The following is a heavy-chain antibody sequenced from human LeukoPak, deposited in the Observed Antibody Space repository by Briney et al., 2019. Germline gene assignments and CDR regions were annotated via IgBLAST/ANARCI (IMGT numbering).Heavy chain of an antibody. V-gene: IGHV3-23*01. J-gene: IGHJ4*02. D-gene: IGHD3-22*01. CDR1: GFTFSSYA. CDR3: AKYPRANYDSSGYYFVY. Sequence: GSLRLSCAASGFTFSSYAMCWVRQAPGKGLEWVSAISGSGGSTYYADSVKGRFTISRDNSKNTLYLQMNSLRAEDTAVYYCAKYPRANYDSSGYYFVYWGQGTLVTVSS. CDR2: ISGSGGST.